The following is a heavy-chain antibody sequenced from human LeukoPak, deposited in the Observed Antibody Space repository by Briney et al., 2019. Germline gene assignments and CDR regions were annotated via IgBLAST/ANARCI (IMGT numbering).Heavy chain of an antibody. V-gene: IGHV3-30*02. CDR3: AKDFGYSCDY. CDR1: GFTFSSYA. D-gene: IGHD5-18*01. J-gene: IGHJ4*02. CDR2: TRYDGTNK. Sequence: GGSLRLSCAASGFTFSSYAMSWVRQAPGKGLEWVAFTRYDGTNKYYADSVMGRFTISRDNSKNTLYLQMNSLRAEDTAVYYCAKDFGYSCDYWGQGTLVTVSS.